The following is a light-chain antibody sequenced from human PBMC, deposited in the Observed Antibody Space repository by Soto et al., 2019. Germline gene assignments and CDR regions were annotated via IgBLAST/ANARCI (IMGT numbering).Light chain of an antibody. V-gene: IGKV3-11*01. Sequence: PVERATLSCMAAQSVGTRLAWYQHKTGQAPRLLISVASSRATGIPDRFSGSGSGTEFTLTISSLQPDDFATYYCQQRHNWPITFGQGTRLEIK. J-gene: IGKJ5*01. CDR3: QQRHNWPIT. CDR1: QSVGTR. CDR2: VAS.